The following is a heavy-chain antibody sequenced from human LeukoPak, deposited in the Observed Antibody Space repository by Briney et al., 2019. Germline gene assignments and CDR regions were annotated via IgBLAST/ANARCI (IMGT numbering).Heavy chain of an antibody. CDR3: ARVDYDILTGYYTSYYYYGMDV. CDR1: GGSISSSSYY. Sequence: PSETLSLTCTVSGGSISSSSYYWGWIRQPPGKGLEWIGRIYYSGSTYYNPSLKSRVTISVDTSKNQFSLKLSSVTAADTAVYHCARVDYDILTGYYTSYYYYGMDVWGQGTTVTVSS. D-gene: IGHD3-9*01. CDR2: IYYSGST. J-gene: IGHJ6*02. V-gene: IGHV4-39*07.